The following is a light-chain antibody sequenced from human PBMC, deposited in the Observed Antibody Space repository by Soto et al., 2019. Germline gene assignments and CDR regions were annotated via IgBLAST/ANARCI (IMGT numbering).Light chain of an antibody. CDR1: QSISSG. CDR2: KAS. J-gene: IGKJ1*01. V-gene: IGKV1-5*03. Sequence: DIQMTQSPSTLSASVGDRVTITCRASQSISSGLAWYQQKPGKATKLLIYKASSLETGVPSRFSGSGSGTEFTLIISSLQPDDFASYYCQQYGSSSPWTFGQGTKVEIK. CDR3: QQYGSSSPWT.